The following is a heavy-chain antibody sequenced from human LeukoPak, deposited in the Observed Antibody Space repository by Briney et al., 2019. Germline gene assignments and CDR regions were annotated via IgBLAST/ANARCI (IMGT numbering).Heavy chain of an antibody. CDR2: ICDDT. CDR1: GLTFSTDV. CDR3: ANSEFYVSGKYAGLDN. V-gene: IGHV3-23*01. J-gene: IGHJ4*02. D-gene: IGHD3-10*01. Sequence: GGSLRLSCAASGLTFSTDVMNWVRQAPGKGLELVSTICDDTYYADSVKGRITVSRDNSRNTLYLQMNFLGVEDTAVYYCANSEFYVSGKYAGLDNWGQGTLVTVSS.